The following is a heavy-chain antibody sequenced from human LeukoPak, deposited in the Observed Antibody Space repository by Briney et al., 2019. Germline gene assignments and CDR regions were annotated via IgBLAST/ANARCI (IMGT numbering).Heavy chain of an antibody. CDR2: MNPNSGNT. CDR1: GGTFSSYA. V-gene: IGHV1-8*03. Sequence: ASVKVSCKASGGTFSSYAISWVRQAPGQGREWMGWMNPNSGNTGYAQKFQGRVTITRNTSISTAYMELSSLRSEDTAVYYCARGLGGVERENFDYWGQGTLATVSS. CDR3: ARGLGGVERENFDY. D-gene: IGHD1-1*01. J-gene: IGHJ4*02.